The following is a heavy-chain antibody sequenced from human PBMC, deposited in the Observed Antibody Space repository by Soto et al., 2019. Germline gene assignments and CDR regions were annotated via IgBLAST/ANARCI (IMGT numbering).Heavy chain of an antibody. CDR2: IYYSGST. Sequence: SETLSLTCTVSGDSISSGGYFWNWIRQHPGKGLEWIGYIYYSGSTDYNPSLKSRVTISVDTSKNQFSLKLSSVTAADTAVYYCARGPGIWGQGTLVTVSS. J-gene: IGHJ4*02. CDR3: ARGPGI. CDR1: GDSISSGGYF. V-gene: IGHV4-31*03.